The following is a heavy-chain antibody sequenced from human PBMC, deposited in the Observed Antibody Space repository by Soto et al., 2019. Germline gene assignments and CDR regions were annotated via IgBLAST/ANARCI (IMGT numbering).Heavy chain of an antibody. CDR2: IYPGDSET. Sequence: PRESLKISCQCSGYTFSNFWIAWVRQLPGKGLEYMGIIYPGDSETRYSPSFHGKVTISADRSIGTAYLQWSSLEASDSAFYFCARSPRSSPYFDYWGQGALVTVS. V-gene: IGHV5-51*01. CDR1: GYTFSNFW. J-gene: IGHJ4*02. D-gene: IGHD6-13*01. CDR3: ARSPRSSPYFDY.